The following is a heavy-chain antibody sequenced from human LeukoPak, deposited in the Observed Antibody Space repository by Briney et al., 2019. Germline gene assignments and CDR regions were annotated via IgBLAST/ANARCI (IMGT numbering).Heavy chain of an antibody. Sequence: KAGESLKISCKGSGYSFPSYWIGWVRQMPGKGLEWMGIIYPHDSDTKYSPSFQGQVTISVDRSSSTAYLQWSSLKASDTAIYYCATPKVYCTSISCSMDYWGQGTLVTVSS. D-gene: IGHD2-2*01. CDR1: GYSFPSYW. CDR2: IYPHDSDT. J-gene: IGHJ4*02. CDR3: ATPKVYCTSISCSMDY. V-gene: IGHV5-51*01.